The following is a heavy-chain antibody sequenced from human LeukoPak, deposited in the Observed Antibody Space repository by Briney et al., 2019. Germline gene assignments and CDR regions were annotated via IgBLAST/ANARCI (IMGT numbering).Heavy chain of an antibody. V-gene: IGHV4-34*01. D-gene: IGHD6-13*01. CDR1: GGSFSGYY. J-gene: IGHJ4*02. CDR3: ARVWQQLALY. Sequence: ASETLSLTCAVYGGSFSGYYWSWIRQPPGKGLEWIGEINHSGSTNYNPSLKSQVTISVDTSKNQFSLKLSSVTAADTAVYYCARVWQQLALYWGQGTLVTVSS. CDR2: INHSGST.